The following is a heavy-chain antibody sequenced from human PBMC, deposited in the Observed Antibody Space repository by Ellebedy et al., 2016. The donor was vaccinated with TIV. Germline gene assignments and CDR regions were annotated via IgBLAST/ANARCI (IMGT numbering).Heavy chain of an antibody. Sequence: PGGSLRLSCAASGFTFSRHWMTWVRQAPGKGLEWVATIGEDGSEKYYADSVKGRFTVSRDNARDSLYLQMSTLRAEDTAVYYCATGFTIGDWGQGTLVTVSS. V-gene: IGHV3-7*03. J-gene: IGHJ4*02. CDR3: ATGFTIGD. D-gene: IGHD2-2*01. CDR2: IGEDGSEK. CDR1: GFTFSRHW.